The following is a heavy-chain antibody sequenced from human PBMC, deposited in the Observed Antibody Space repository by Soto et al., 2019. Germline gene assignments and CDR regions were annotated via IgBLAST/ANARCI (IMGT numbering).Heavy chain of an antibody. CDR1: GFTFSDFY. Sequence: PGGSLRLSCAASGFTFSDFYMSWIRQAPGKGLEWISSISSSGNTRYYADSVKGRITISRDNAKNSLYLQMNSLRAEDTAVYYCARMAWVYCSSTSCYRFDHWGQGTLVTAPQ. V-gene: IGHV3-11*01. D-gene: IGHD2-2*01. CDR2: ISSSGNTR. J-gene: IGHJ4*02. CDR3: ARMAWVYCSSTSCYRFDH.